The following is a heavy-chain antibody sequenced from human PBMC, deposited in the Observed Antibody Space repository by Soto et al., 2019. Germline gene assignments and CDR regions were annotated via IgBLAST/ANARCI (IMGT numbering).Heavy chain of an antibody. CDR3: ARKIVVVPAAIGNYYYYGMDV. CDR2: ISAYNGNT. Sequence: ASVKVSCKASGYTFTSYGISWVRRAPGQGLEWMGWISAYNGNTNYAQKLQGRVTMTTDTSTSTAYMELRSLRSDDTAVYYCARKIVVVPAAIGNYYYYGMDVWGQGTTVTVSS. J-gene: IGHJ6*02. CDR1: GYTFTSYG. D-gene: IGHD2-2*02. V-gene: IGHV1-18*01.